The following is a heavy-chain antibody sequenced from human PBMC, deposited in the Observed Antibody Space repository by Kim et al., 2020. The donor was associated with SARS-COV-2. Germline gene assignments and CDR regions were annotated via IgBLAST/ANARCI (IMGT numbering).Heavy chain of an antibody. D-gene: IGHD6-13*01. J-gene: IGHJ4*02. V-gene: IGHV1-3*01. CDR3: ARDEAD. Sequence: ASVKVSCKASGYTFSNIKIHWVRQAPGQGLEWMGWIHAANGKTIYSEKFHDRITMTTDTSASTAYLELGSLRSEDTAVYYCARDEADWGQGTLVTVSS. CDR2: IHAANGKT. CDR1: GYTFSNIK.